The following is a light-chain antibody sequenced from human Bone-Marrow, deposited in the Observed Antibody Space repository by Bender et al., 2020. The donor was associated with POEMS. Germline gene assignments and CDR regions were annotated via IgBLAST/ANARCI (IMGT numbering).Light chain of an antibody. J-gene: IGLJ1*01. Sequence: QSALTQPPSVSGSPGQSVTISCTGTSSDVGTYDRVSWYLQRPSKAPKLMIFAVDRRPSGVPDRFSGSKSGSTASLTVSGLQSEDEADYYCASYAGGSNYAFGSGTKVTVL. CDR1: SSDVGTYDR. V-gene: IGLV2-8*01. CDR2: AVD. CDR3: ASYAGGSNYA.